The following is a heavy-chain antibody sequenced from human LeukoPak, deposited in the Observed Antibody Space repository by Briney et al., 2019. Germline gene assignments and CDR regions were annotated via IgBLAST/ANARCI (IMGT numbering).Heavy chain of an antibody. CDR1: GYTFTSYD. Sequence: ASVKVSCKASGYTFTSYDINWVRQATGQGLEWMGWMNPNSGNTGYAQKFQGRVTMTRNTSISTAYMELSSLRPEDTAVYYCARGRGYSSGWYGDWFDPWGQGTLVTVSS. CDR2: MNPNSGNT. D-gene: IGHD6-19*01. J-gene: IGHJ5*02. CDR3: ARGRGYSSGWYGDWFDP. V-gene: IGHV1-8*01.